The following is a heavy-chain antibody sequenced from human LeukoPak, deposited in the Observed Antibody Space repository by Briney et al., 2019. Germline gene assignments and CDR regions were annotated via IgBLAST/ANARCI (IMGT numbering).Heavy chain of an antibody. D-gene: IGHD2-15*01. J-gene: IGHJ5*02. V-gene: IGHV4-4*07. Sequence: SETLSLTCTVSGGSISSYYWSWIRQPAGKGLEWIGRIYTSGSTNYNPSLKSRVTISADKSKNQFSLKLSSVTAADTAVYYCAGEYCSGGSCFINWFDPWGQGTLVTVSS. CDR2: IYTSGST. CDR3: AGEYCSGGSCFINWFDP. CDR1: GGSISSYY.